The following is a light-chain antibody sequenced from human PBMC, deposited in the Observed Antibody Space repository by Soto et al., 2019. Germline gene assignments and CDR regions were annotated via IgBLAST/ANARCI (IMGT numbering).Light chain of an antibody. J-gene: IGLJ2*01. V-gene: IGLV6-57*02. CDR2: EDN. CDR1: SGRIASNY. CDR3: QSYDSSKGVV. Sequence: NFMLTQPHSVSESPGKTVTISCTGSSGRIASNYVQWYQQRPGSAPTTVIYEDNQSPSGVPDRFSGSIDSSSNSASLTISGLKTEDEADYYCQSYDSSKGVVFGGGTKLTVL.